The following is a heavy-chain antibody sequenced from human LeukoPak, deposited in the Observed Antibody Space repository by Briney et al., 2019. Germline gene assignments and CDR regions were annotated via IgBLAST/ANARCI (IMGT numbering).Heavy chain of an antibody. J-gene: IGHJ4*02. CDR3: ARDPPFIIGTTFFDY. D-gene: IGHD1-20*01. Sequence: GGSLRLSCAASRFTFSSYGMHWVRQAPGKGLEWVSSISTSSTYIYYADSVKGRFTISRDNAKNSLYLQMNSLRAEDTAVYYCARDPPFIIGTTFFDYWGQGTLVTVSS. CDR2: ISTSSTYI. V-gene: IGHV3-21*01. CDR1: RFTFSSYG.